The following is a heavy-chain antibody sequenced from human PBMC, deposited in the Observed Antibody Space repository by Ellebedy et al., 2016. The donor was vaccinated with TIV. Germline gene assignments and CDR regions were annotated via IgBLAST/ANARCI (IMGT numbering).Heavy chain of an antibody. Sequence: GESLKISCKGSGYSFTRYWIGWVRQMPGKGLEWIGFRYPGDSDTRYSPSFQAQVTIPAAKSISTAYLQLSSLKASDTAMYYCARHSIGGYYGSGGPDYWGQGTLVTVSS. CDR2: RYPGDSDT. V-gene: IGHV5-51*01. CDR1: GYSFTRYW. CDR3: ARHSIGGYYGSGGPDY. D-gene: IGHD3-10*01. J-gene: IGHJ4*02.